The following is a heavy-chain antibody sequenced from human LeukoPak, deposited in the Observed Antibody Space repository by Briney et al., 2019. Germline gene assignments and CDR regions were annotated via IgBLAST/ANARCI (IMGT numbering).Heavy chain of an antibody. CDR3: ATLDFPVAFDI. Sequence: VASVKVSCKASGYTFTSYAMNWVRQAPGQGLEWMGWINTNTGNPTYAQGFTGRFVFSLDTSVSTAYLQISSLKAEDTAVYYCATLDFPVAFDIWGQGTMVTVSS. V-gene: IGHV7-4-1*02. J-gene: IGHJ3*02. CDR2: INTNTGNP. CDR1: GYTFTSYA. D-gene: IGHD1-1*01.